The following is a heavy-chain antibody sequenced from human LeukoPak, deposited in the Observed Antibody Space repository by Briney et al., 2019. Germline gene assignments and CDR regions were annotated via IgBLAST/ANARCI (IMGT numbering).Heavy chain of an antibody. CDR1: GFTFNSYA. V-gene: IGHV3-23*01. J-gene: IGHJ2*01. CDR2: VSGSGSST. CDR3: AKSRELWTYWYFDL. Sequence: GGSLRLSCVVSGFTFNSYAMNWVRQAPGKGLEWVSAVSGSGSSTYYADSVKGRFTISRDNSKNTLYLQMNSPRAEDTAVYYCAKSRELWTYWYFDLWGRGILVTVSS. D-gene: IGHD1-26*01.